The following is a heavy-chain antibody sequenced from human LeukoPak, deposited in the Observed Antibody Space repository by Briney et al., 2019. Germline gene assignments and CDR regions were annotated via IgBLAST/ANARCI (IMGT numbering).Heavy chain of an antibody. CDR3: AKDLLAATIDYYFDY. Sequence: QPGGSLRLSCAASGFTFSSYAMSWVRQAPGKGLEWVSVISGSGGRTYYADSVKGRFTISRDNSKNTLYVQMNSLRAEDTAVYYCAKDLLAATIDYYFDYWGQGTLVTVSS. J-gene: IGHJ4*02. D-gene: IGHD5-12*01. V-gene: IGHV3-23*01. CDR2: ISGSGGRT. CDR1: GFTFSSYA.